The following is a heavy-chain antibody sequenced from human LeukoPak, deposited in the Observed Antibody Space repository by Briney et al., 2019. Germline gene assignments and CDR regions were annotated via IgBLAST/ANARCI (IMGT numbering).Heavy chain of an antibody. J-gene: IGHJ4*02. V-gene: IGHV3-23*01. D-gene: IGHD6-13*01. CDR1: GFTFSTSA. CDR2: ISGSGGST. Sequence: GGSLRLSCVVSGFTFSTSAMSWVRQAPGKGLEWVSGISGSGGSTYYADSVKGRFTISRDNSKNTLYLQMNSLRAEDTAVYYCAKEVTYSSSCYFDYWGQGTLVTVSS. CDR3: AKEVTYSSSCYFDY.